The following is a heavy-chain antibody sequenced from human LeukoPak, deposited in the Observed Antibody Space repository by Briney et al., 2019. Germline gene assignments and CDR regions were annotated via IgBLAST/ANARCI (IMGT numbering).Heavy chain of an antibody. Sequence: SETLSLTCTVSGGSISSYYGSWIRQPAGKGLEWIGSIYTSGSTNYNPSLKSRVTMSGDTSKNQFSLKLSSVTAADTAVYYCARDKSVATLNWFDPWGQRTLVTVPS. D-gene: IGHD2-21*01. CDR2: IYTSGST. V-gene: IGHV4-4*07. J-gene: IGHJ5*02. CDR3: ARDKSVATLNWFDP. CDR1: GGSISSYY.